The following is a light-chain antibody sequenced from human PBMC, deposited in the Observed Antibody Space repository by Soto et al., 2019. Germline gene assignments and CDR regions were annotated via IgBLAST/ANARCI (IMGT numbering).Light chain of an antibody. CDR2: SAS. CDR1: QDISGY. J-gene: IGKJ5*01. Sequence: DIQLTQSPSSLSASVGDTVTITCLASQDISGYLAWYQQKPGKVPKLLIYSASTLQSGVPSRFIGSGSGTDFTLTISSLQPEDVATYYCQKFNSAPLTFGQGTVLEIK. V-gene: IGKV1-27*01. CDR3: QKFNSAPLT.